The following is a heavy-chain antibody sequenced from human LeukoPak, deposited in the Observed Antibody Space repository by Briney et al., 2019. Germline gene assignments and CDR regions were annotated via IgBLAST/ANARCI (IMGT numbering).Heavy chain of an antibody. CDR3: ARYYYDSSGYANDAFDI. CDR2: ISYDGSNK. CDR1: GYTFTSYG. J-gene: IGHJ3*02. D-gene: IGHD3-22*01. Sequence: SCKASGYTFTSYGMHWVRQAPGKGLEWVAVISYDGSNKYYADSVKGRFTISRDNSKNTLYLQMNSLRAEDTAVYYCARYYYDSSGYANDAFDIWGQGTMVTVSS. V-gene: IGHV3-30*19.